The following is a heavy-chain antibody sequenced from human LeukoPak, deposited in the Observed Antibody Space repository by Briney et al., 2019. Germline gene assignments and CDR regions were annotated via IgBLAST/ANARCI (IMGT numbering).Heavy chain of an antibody. V-gene: IGHV4-59*08. CDR2: SYYSGST. CDR1: GGSISGYY. CDR3: ARMGSDYDYYFDS. J-gene: IGHJ4*02. Sequence: SETLSLTCTVSGGSISGYYWNWIRQPPGKVLEWIGYSYYSGSTDYNPSLKSRVTISVDTSKSQFSLKLSSVTAADTAVYYCARMGSDYDYYFDSWGQGTLVTVSS. D-gene: IGHD5-12*01.